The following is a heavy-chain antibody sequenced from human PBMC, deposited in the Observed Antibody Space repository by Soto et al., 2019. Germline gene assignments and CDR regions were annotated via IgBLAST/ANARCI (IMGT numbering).Heavy chain of an antibody. CDR2: IFWNDER. J-gene: IGHJ4*02. V-gene: IGHV2-26*01. CDR1: GFSLSKARMG. Sequence: QVILKESGPVLVKPTETLTLTCTVSGFSLSKARMGVSWIRQPPGKALEWLAHIFWNDERSYNTSLKSRLTISRDTSKSQVVLTMTNVDPVDTGTYFCARALREGLPIYYFDSWGQGTLVTVSS. D-gene: IGHD1-26*01. CDR3: ARALREGLPIYYFDS.